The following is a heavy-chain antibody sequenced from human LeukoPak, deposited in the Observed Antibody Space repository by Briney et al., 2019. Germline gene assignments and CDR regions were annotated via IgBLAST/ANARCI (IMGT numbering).Heavy chain of an antibody. V-gene: IGHV4-30-4*08. Sequence: SQTLSLTCTVSGGSISNGDYYWSWIRQPPGKGLEWIAYIYYSGSTYYNPSLKSRVTISVDTSKNQFSLKLSSVTAADTAVYYCARRGIGSSWYSADYWGQGTLVTVSS. CDR1: GGSISNGDYY. D-gene: IGHD6-13*01. J-gene: IGHJ4*02. CDR2: IYYSGST. CDR3: ARRGIGSSWYSADY.